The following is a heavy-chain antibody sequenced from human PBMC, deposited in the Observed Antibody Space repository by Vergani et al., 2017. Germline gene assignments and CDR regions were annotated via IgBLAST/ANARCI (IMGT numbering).Heavy chain of an antibody. Sequence: VQLVESGGGLIQPGGSLRISCAASGFTFDNYAMTWLLQAPGKGLQWVSGISGSGSSKFYEDSLKGRVTISRDISKNTLFLHMNSLRPEDTAVYYCAKVGRSEVAGTFGAFDIWGQGTMVTVSS. D-gene: IGHD6-19*01. J-gene: IGHJ3*02. V-gene: IGHV3-23*04. CDR3: AKVGRSEVAGTFGAFDI. CDR1: GFTFDNYA. CDR2: ISGSGSSK.